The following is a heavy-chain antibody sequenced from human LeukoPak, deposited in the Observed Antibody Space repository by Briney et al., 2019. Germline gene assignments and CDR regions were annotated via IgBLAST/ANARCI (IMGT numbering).Heavy chain of an antibody. D-gene: IGHD5-12*01. CDR3: ARQGYSAYEILDY. CDR1: GGSISSFY. V-gene: IGHV4-59*08. CDR2: IYYSGST. J-gene: IGHJ4*02. Sequence: SETLSLTCTVSGGSISSFYWTWIRQPPGKGLEWIGYIYYSGSTNYSPSLKSRVTISVDTSKNQFSLKLSSVTAADTAVYYCARQGYSAYEILDYWGQGTLVTVSS.